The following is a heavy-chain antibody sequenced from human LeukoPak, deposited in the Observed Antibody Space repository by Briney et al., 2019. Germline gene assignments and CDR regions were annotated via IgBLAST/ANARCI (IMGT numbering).Heavy chain of an antibody. CDR1: GFTFSSYA. D-gene: IGHD6-19*01. CDR2: ISYDGSNK. Sequence: GGSLRLSCAASGFTFSSYAMHGVRQAPGKGGWRVAVISYDGSNKYYADSVKGRFTISRDNSKNTLYLQMNGLRAEDTAVYYCAREGVAGLSWYFDLWGRGTLVTVSS. J-gene: IGHJ2*01. V-gene: IGHV3-30*01. CDR3: AREGVAGLSWYFDL.